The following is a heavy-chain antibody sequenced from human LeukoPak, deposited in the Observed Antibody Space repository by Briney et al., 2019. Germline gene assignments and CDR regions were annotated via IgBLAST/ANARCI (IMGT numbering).Heavy chain of an antibody. J-gene: IGHJ6*03. D-gene: IGHD3-10*01. CDR3: ARGGYGSGSQYYMDV. CDR1: GYTFTGYY. V-gene: IGHV1-2*02. Sequence: ASVKVSCKASGYTFTGYYMHWVRQAPGQGLEWMGWINPNSGGTNYAQKFQGRVTMTRDTSISIAYMELSRLRSDDTAVYYCARGGYGSGSQYYMDVWGKGTTVTVSS. CDR2: INPNSGGT.